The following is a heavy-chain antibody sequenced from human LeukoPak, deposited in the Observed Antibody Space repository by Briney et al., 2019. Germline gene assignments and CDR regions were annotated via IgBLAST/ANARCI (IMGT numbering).Heavy chain of an antibody. J-gene: IGHJ4*02. Sequence: PGRSLRLSCAASGFTFSSYVMHWVRQAPGKGLEWVAIISYDGSNEYYADSVKGRFTISRDNAKNSLYLQMNSLRAEDTALYYCAREAVAAPFDYWGQGTLVTVSS. CDR1: GFTFSSYV. CDR2: ISYDGSNE. D-gene: IGHD6-19*01. CDR3: AREAVAAPFDY. V-gene: IGHV3-30*04.